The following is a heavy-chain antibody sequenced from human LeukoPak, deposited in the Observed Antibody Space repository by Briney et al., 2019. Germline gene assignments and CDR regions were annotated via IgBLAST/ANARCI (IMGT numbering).Heavy chain of an antibody. V-gene: IGHV3-30*02. CDR2: IRYDGGNK. D-gene: IGHD6-13*01. Sequence: GGSLRLSCAASGFTFSSYGMHWVRQAPGKGLEWVAFIRYDGGNKYYADSVKGRFTISRDNSKNTLYLQMNSLRAEDTAVYYCANLRGIAAAGGENNWFDPWGQGTLVTVSS. J-gene: IGHJ5*02. CDR3: ANLRGIAAAGGENNWFDP. CDR1: GFTFSSYG.